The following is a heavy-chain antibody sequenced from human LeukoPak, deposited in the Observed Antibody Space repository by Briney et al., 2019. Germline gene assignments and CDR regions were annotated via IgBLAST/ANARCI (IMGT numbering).Heavy chain of an antibody. D-gene: IGHD3-22*01. Sequence: ASVKVSCKASGGTFSSYAISWVRQAPGQGLEWMGGIIPIFGTANYAQKFQGRVTITADESTSTAYMELSSLRSEDTAVYYCARLRYYDSSGYRILDYWGQGTLVTVSS. J-gene: IGHJ4*02. CDR3: ARLRYYDSSGYRILDY. CDR2: IIPIFGTA. CDR1: GGTFSSYA. V-gene: IGHV1-69*13.